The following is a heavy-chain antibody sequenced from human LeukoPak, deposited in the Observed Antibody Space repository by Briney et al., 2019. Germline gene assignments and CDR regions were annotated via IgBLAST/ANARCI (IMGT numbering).Heavy chain of an antibody. CDR3: ASAFDCSGGSCPDY. V-gene: IGHV3-23*01. Sequence: GGSLRLSCAASGFTFTDYGMTWVRQAPGKGLEWVSTINGTGHNTYYADSVKGRFTISRDNSKNTLFLQMNSLRAEDTAVYYCASAFDCSGGSCPDYWGQGTLVTVSS. D-gene: IGHD2-15*01. J-gene: IGHJ4*02. CDR1: GFTFTDYG. CDR2: INGTGHNT.